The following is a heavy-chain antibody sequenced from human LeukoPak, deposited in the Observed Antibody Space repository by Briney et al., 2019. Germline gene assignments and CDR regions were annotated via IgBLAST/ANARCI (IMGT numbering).Heavy chain of an antibody. V-gene: IGHV1-2*02. CDR3: ARDLSTVTNYYYYYYGMDV. D-gene: IGHD4-11*01. Sequence: ASVKVSCKASGYTFTGYYMHWVRQAPGQGLEWMGWINPNSGGTNYAQKFQGRVTMTRDTSISTAYMGLSRLRSDDTAVYYCARDLSTVTNYYYYYYGMDVWGQGTTVTVSS. CDR1: GYTFTGYY. J-gene: IGHJ6*02. CDR2: INPNSGGT.